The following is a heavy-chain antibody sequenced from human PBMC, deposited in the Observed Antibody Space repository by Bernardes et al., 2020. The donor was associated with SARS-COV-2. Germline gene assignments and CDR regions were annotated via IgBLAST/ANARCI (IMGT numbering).Heavy chain of an antibody. J-gene: IGHJ6*02. D-gene: IGHD5-12*01. CDR2: IYTSGRT. CDR3: ARERDGYNYYYYYGRDV. CDR1: GGSLSSSY. Sequence: SETLSLTCTVSGGSLSSSYWSLILQPAGTGLTWIGRIYTSGRTHYNPSLKSRVTMSVDTSKNQFSLKLSSVTAADTAVYYCARERDGYNYYYYYGRDVWGQGSTGNGSS. V-gene: IGHV4-4*07.